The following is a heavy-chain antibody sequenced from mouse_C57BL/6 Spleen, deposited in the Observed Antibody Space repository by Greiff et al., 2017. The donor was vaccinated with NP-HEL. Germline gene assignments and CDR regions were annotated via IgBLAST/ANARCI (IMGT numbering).Heavy chain of an antibody. V-gene: IGHV1-80*01. J-gene: IGHJ1*03. CDR1: GYAFSSYW. Sequence: VQLQQSGAELVKPGASVKISCKASGYAFSSYWMNWVKQRPGKGLEWIGQIYPGDGDTNYNGKFKGKATLTADKSSSTAYMQLSSLTSEDSAVYFCARSGELYWYFDVWGTGTTVTVSS. D-gene: IGHD2-13*01. CDR2: IYPGDGDT. CDR3: ARSGELYWYFDV.